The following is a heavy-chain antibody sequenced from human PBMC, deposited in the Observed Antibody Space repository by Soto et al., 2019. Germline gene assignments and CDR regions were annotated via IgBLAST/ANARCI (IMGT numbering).Heavy chain of an antibody. CDR2: ISGSGGST. D-gene: IGHD6-19*01. V-gene: IGHV3-23*01. Sequence: EVQLLESGGGLVQPGGSLRLSCAASGFTFSSYAMSWVRQAPGKGLEWVSAISGSGGSTYYADSAKGRFTISRDNSKNKLYLQMNSLRAEDTAVYYCAKDMGYSSGWFRGRGVYFDYWGQGTLVTVSS. CDR3: AKDMGYSSGWFRGRGVYFDY. J-gene: IGHJ4*02. CDR1: GFTFSSYA.